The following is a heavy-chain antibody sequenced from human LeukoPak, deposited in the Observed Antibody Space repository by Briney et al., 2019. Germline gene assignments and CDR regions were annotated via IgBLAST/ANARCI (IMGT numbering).Heavy chain of an antibody. Sequence: PGGSLRLSCAASGFTFSSYSMNWVRQAPGKGLEWVSYISSSSSTIYYADSVKGRFTISRDNAKNSLYLQMNSLRAEDTAVYYCAREWSPAHYYFDYWGQGTLVTVSS. V-gene: IGHV3-48*04. J-gene: IGHJ4*02. CDR1: GFTFSSYS. D-gene: IGHD2-15*01. CDR2: ISSSSSTI. CDR3: AREWSPAHYYFDY.